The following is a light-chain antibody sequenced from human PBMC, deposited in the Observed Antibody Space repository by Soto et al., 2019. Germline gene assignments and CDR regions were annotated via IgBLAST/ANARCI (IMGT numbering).Light chain of an antibody. CDR1: SSDVGGYNY. CDR3: SSYTSSSTQV. CDR2: DVS. J-gene: IGLJ1*01. V-gene: IGLV2-14*01. Sequence: QSALTQPASVSGSPGQSLTISCTGTSSDVGGYNYVSWYQQHPGKAPKLMIYDVSNRPSGVSNRFSGSKSGNTAYLTISGLQAEDEADYYCSSYTSSSTQVFGTGTKVTVL.